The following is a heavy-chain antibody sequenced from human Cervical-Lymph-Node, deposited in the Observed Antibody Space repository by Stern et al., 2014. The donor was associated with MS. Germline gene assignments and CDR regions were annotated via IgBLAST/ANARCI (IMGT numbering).Heavy chain of an antibody. CDR1: GGPITSGNFY. J-gene: IGHJ3*02. V-gene: IGHV4-61*02. CDR3: ARGYFDVLTGHGGHGFDI. D-gene: IGHD3-9*01. Sequence: QVQLQESGPGLVKPSQTLSLTCSVSGGPITSGNFYWSWIRQPAGERLEWIGRLHSSGSTQYNPSLKSRVTISPEPSTNTFLLRLGAGTAADTAVYYCARGYFDVLTGHGGHGFDIWGQGTMVTVSS. CDR2: LHSSGST.